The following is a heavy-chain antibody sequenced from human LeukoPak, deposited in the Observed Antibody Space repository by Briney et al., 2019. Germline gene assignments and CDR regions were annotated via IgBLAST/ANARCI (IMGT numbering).Heavy chain of an antibody. CDR1: GGSFSGYY. D-gene: IGHD3-3*01. V-gene: IGHV4-34*01. J-gene: IGHJ4*02. CDR3: ARVGLYYDFWSGYYKGTYFDY. Sequence: ASETLSLTCAVYGGSFSGYYWSWIRQPPGKGPEWIGEINHSGSTNYNPSLKSRVTISVDTSKNQFSLKLSSVTAADTAVYYCARVGLYYDFWSGYYKGTYFDYWGQGTLVTVSS. CDR2: INHSGST.